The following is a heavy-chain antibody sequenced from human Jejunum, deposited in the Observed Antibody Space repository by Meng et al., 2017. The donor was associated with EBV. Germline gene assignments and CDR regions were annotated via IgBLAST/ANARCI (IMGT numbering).Heavy chain of an antibody. CDR3: ARLIVDPIDNWFDP. CDR1: GESLSKYY. CDR2: MNHDGRA. V-gene: IGHV4-34*01. D-gene: IGHD2-8*01. J-gene: IGHJ5*02. Sequence: QVQIQEWGAGLLKPLETLYLRCTVYGESLSKYYWSWIRQPPGKGPQWIGEMNHDGRANYNPSLKSRVTMSVDTSKNQVSLKLSSVTAADTAIYYCARLIVDPIDNWFDPWGQGTLVTVSS.